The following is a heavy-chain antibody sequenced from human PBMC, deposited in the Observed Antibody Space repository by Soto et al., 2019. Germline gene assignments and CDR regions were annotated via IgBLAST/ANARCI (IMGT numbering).Heavy chain of an antibody. CDR3: ARDRASLGYCSGGSCYSPGFGI. J-gene: IGHJ3*02. Sequence: QVQLVQSGAEVQKPGASVKVSCKASGYTFTGYYMHWVRQAPGQGLEWMGWINPNSGGTNYAQKSQGWVTRTEDPCMSHAYRERGSQRSDDTAVYYGARDRASLGYCSGGSCYSPGFGIWGQGTMVNVSS. CDR2: INPNSGGT. D-gene: IGHD2-15*01. CDR1: GYTFTGYY. V-gene: IGHV1-2*04.